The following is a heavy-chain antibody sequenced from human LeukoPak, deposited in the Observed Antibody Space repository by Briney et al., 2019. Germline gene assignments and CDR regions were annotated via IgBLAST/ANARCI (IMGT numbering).Heavy chain of an antibody. CDR3: VKEAGRSGAFDI. CDR2: ISSNGGST. D-gene: IGHD3-10*01. Sequence: GGSLRLSCSASGFTLSSYHMHWVRQAPGKGLEYVSAISSNGGSTYYADSVKGRFTISRDSSKNTLYLQMSSLRAEDTAVYYCVKEAGRSGAFDIWGQGTMGTVSS. V-gene: IGHV3-64D*09. CDR1: GFTLSSYH. J-gene: IGHJ3*02.